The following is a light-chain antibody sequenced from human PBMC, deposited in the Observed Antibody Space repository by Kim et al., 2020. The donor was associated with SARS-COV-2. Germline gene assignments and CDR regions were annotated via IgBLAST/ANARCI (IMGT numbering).Light chain of an antibody. J-gene: IGLJ2*01. CDR1: SLRSYY. CDR2: GKN. V-gene: IGLV3-19*01. CDR3: NSRDSNDNVV. Sequence: SSELTQDPAVSVALGQTVRITCQGDSLRSYYANWYQQKPGQAPIVVIYGKNNRPSGIPHRFSGSSSGNTASLTITGSEAGDEADYYCNSRDSNDNVVFGG.